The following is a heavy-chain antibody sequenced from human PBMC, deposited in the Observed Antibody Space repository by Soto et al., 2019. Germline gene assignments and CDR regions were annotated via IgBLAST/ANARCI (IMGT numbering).Heavy chain of an antibody. J-gene: IGHJ6*02. CDR2: IDNNGGT. V-gene: IGHV4-59*08. CDR3: VRQGFGALHGLVDD. CDR1: GDSVSRYK. D-gene: IGHD3-10*01. Sequence: QVQLQESGPGLVKPSETLSLTCTVSGDSVSRYKWCWIRQTPGKGLEWIGYIDNNGGTRYNPSLRSRVAMSVDRSTKQFSLRLTSVTAADTAVYYGVRQGFGALHGLVDDWGQGTTVTVSS.